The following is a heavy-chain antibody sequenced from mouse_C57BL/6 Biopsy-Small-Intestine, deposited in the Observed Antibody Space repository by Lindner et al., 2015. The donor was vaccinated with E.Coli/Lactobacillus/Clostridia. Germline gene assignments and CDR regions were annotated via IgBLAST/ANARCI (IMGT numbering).Heavy chain of an antibody. Sequence: SVKVSCKASGYTFTNYYLHWVRQSPGQGLEWMGRIRPSDGYTIYAQKFQGRVTMTRDTSTNTVYMEVSSLRSEDTALYFCARDGDKWDFDYWGQGTLVTVSS. CDR2: IRPSDGYT. J-gene: IGHJ4*01. D-gene: IGHD4-1*02. V-gene: IGHV1S12*01. CDR3: ARDGDKWDFDY. CDR1: GYTFTNYY.